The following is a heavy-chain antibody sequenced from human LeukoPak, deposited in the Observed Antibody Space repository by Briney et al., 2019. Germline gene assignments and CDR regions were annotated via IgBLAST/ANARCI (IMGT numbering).Heavy chain of an antibody. CDR3: ARGLGGGYSFDY. V-gene: IGHV3-23*01. J-gene: IGHJ4*02. CDR1: GFTFSNNA. D-gene: IGHD3-10*01. CDR2: ISGGGGET. Sequence: GGSLRLSCAASGFTFSNNAMHWVRQAPGKGLEWVSSISGGGGETYYVDSVKGRFIISRDNSKNTLYLQMNSLRAEDTAVYYCARGLGGGYSFDYWGQGTLVTVSS.